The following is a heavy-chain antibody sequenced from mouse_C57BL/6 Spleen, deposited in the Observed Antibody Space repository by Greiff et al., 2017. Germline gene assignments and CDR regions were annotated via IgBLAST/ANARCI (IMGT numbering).Heavy chain of an antibody. CDR3: ATDGYYEVFDV. J-gene: IGHJ1*03. V-gene: IGHV1-74*01. CDR1: GYTFTSYW. CDR2: IHPSDSDT. Sequence: QVQLKQPGAELVKPGASVKVSCKASGYTFTSYWMHWVKQRPGQGLEWIGRIHPSDSDTNYNQKFKGKATLTVDKSSSTAYMQLSSLTSEDSAVYYCATDGYYEVFDVWGTGTTVTVSS. D-gene: IGHD2-3*01.